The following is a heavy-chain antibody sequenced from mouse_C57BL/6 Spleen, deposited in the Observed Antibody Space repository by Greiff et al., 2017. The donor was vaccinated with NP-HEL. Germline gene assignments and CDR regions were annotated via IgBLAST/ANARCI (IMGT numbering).Heavy chain of an antibody. J-gene: IGHJ1*03. V-gene: IGHV1-18*01. Sequence: VHVKQSGPELVKPGASVKVTCKASGYTFTDYNLDWVKQSPGKSLEWIGDLNPNNGGTIYNQKFKGKATLTVDKSSSTAYMELRSLTSEDTAVYYCARAYYSNYDWYLDVWGTGTTVTVSS. CDR2: LNPNNGGT. D-gene: IGHD2-5*01. CDR1: GYTFTDYN. CDR3: ARAYYSNYDWYLDV.